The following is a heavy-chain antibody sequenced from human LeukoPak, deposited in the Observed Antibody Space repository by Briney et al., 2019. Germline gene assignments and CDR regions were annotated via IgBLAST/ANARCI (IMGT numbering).Heavy chain of an antibody. J-gene: IGHJ4*02. Sequence: PGGSLRLSCAASGFTFSSYAMSWVRQAPGKGLEWVSAISGGGGSTYYADSVKGRFTISRDNSKNTLYLQMNSLRAEDTAVYYCASGGSWSFYFDYWGQGNLVTVSS. CDR2: ISGGGGST. V-gene: IGHV3-23*01. CDR3: ASGGSWSFYFDY. CDR1: GFTFSSYA. D-gene: IGHD6-13*01.